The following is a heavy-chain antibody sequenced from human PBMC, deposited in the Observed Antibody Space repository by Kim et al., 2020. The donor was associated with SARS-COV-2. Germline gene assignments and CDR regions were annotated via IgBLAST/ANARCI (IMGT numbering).Heavy chain of an antibody. J-gene: IGHJ6*02. CDR1: GGSFSGYY. CDR2: INHSGST. CDR3: ARDTPLEWLFQPPGWNYYYYGMDV. D-gene: IGHD3-3*01. Sequence: SETLSLTCAVYGGSFSGYYWSWIRQPPGKGLEWIGEINHSGSTNYNPSLKSRVTISVDTSKNQFSLKLSSVTAADTAVYYCARDTPLEWLFQPPGWNYYYYGMDVWGQGTTVTVSS. V-gene: IGHV4-34*01.